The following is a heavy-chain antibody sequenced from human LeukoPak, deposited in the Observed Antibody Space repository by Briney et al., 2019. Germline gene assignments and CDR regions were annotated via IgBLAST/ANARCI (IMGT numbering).Heavy chain of an antibody. V-gene: IGHV4-59*01. CDR3: ASNGYSYGSFDY. CDR1: GGSISSYY. CDR2: IYYSGST. D-gene: IGHD5-18*01. J-gene: IGHJ4*02. Sequence: PSETLSLTCTASGGSISSYYWSWIRQPPGKGLEWIGYIYYSGSTNYNPSLKSRVTISVDTSKNQFSLKLSSVTAADTAVYYCASNGYSYGSFDYWGQGTLVTVSS.